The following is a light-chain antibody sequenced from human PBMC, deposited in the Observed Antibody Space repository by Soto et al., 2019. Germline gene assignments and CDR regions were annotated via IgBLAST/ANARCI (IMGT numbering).Light chain of an antibody. CDR3: QQRSNWPPT. CDR1: QSVSSY. V-gene: IGKV3-11*01. CDR2: DAS. Sequence: IVLTQSPATLALSPGEVATLSFGASQSVSSYLAWYQQKPGQAPRLLIYDASNRATGIPARFSGSGSGTDFTLTISSLEPEDFAVYYCQQRSNWPPTFGQGTKVDI. J-gene: IGKJ1*01.